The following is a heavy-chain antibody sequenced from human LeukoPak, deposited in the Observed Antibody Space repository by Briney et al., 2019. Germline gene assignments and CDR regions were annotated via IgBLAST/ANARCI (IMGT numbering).Heavy chain of an antibody. CDR3: ARDATRYYYMDV. Sequence: ASVKVPCKASGYTFTSYGISWVRQAPGQGLEWMGWISAYNGNTNYAQKLQGRVTMTTDTSTSTAYMELRSLRSDDTAVYYCARDATRYYYMDVWGKGTTVTVSS. J-gene: IGHJ6*03. CDR1: GYTFTSYG. V-gene: IGHV1-18*01. CDR2: ISAYNGNT.